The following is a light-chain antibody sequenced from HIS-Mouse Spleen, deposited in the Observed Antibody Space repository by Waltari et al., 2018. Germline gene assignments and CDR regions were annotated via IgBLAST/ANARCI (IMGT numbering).Light chain of an antibody. V-gene: IGLV2-11*01. CDR1: SSDVGGYNY. Sequence: QSALTQPRSVSGSPGQSVTISCTGTSSDVGGYNYVSWYQQHPSKAPKLMIYAVRKRPSGVPDRFPGSKSGNTASLTISGLQAEDEADYYCCSYAGSYSYVFGTGTKVTVL. CDR2: AVR. CDR3: CSYAGSYSYV. J-gene: IGLJ1*01.